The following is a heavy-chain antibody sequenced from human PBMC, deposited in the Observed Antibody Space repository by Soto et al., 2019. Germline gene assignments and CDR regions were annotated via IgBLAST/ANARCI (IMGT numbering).Heavy chain of an antibody. CDR1: GFTFSSYA. J-gene: IGHJ6*03. CDR2: ISGSGGSK. Sequence: GGSLRLSCAASGFTFSSYAMSWVRQAPGKGLEWVSAISGSGGSKYYADSVKGRFTISRDNSKNALYLQMNSPRAEDTAVYYCATNPHAGVTTLAYYYYYMDVWGKGTTVTVSS. CDR3: ATNPHAGVTTLAYYYYYMDV. D-gene: IGHD4-17*01. V-gene: IGHV3-23*01.